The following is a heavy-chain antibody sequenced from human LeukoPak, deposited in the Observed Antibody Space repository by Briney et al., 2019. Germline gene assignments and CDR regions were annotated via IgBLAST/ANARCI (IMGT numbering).Heavy chain of an antibody. CDR2: IYTSGST. CDR1: GGSISSGSYY. J-gene: IGHJ4*02. CDR3: ARGRMVRGVIAGYFGY. D-gene: IGHD3-10*01. Sequence: PSQTLSLTCTVSGGSISSGSYYWSWIPQPAGKGLEWIGRIYTSGSTNYNPSLKGRVNISVDTYKNQFSLKLSSVTAADTAVYYCARGRMVRGVIAGYFGYWGQGTLVTVSS. V-gene: IGHV4-61*02.